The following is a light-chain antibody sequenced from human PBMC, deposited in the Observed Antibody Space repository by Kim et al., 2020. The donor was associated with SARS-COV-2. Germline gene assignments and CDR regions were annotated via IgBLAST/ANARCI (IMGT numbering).Light chain of an antibody. CDR3: QSYDNSLSAYV. J-gene: IGLJ1*01. CDR2: AYS. V-gene: IGLV1-40*01. CDR1: SSNIGAGYD. Sequence: QRVTISCTGGSSNIGAGYDVHWYQQRPGTAPKLLIYAYSNRPSGVPDRFSGSKSGTSASLAITGLQAEDEADYYCQSYDNSLSAYVFGTGTKVTVL.